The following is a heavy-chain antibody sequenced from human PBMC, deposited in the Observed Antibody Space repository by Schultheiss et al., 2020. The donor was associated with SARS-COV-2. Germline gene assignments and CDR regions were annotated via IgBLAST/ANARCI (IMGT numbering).Heavy chain of an antibody. V-gene: IGHV1-8*01. D-gene: IGHD6-19*01. J-gene: IGHJ4*02. CDR3: ARGPHSSGWYAYQGDY. CDR1: GYTFTSYD. CDR2: MNPNSGNT. Sequence: GESLKISCKASGYTFTSYDINWVRQATGQGLEWMGWMNPNSGNTGYAQKFQGRVTMTRNTSISTAYMELSSLRSEDTAVYYCARGPHSSGWYAYQGDYWGQGTLVTVSS.